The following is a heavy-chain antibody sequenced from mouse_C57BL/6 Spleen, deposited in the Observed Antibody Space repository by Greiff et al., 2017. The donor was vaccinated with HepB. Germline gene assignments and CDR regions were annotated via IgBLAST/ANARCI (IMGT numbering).Heavy chain of an antibody. CDR1: GFSLTSYG. J-gene: IGHJ4*01. Sequence: QVQLQESGPGLVQPSQSLSITCTVSGFSLTSYGVHWVRQSPGKGLEWLGVIWSGGSTDYNAAFISRLSISKDNSKSQVFFKMNSLQADDTAIYYCASLMVTTLYYYAMDYWGQGTSVTVSS. V-gene: IGHV2-2*01. D-gene: IGHD2-1*01. CDR2: IWSGGST. CDR3: ASLMVTTLYYYAMDY.